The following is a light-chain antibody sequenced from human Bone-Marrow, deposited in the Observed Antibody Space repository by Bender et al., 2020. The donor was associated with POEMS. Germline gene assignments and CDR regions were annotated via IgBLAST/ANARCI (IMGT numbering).Light chain of an antibody. CDR3: SAFTISNSVM. CDR1: SSDVCSFDY. J-gene: IGLJ3*02. CDR2: NVG. Sequence: QSALTQPASVSGSPGPSITLSCTGSSSDVCSFDYVSWFQQHPGKAPKLIIYNVGSRPSGVSDRLSGSKSGNAASLVISGLQTEDEAHYYCSAFTISNSVMFGGGTMLTVL. V-gene: IGLV2-14*03.